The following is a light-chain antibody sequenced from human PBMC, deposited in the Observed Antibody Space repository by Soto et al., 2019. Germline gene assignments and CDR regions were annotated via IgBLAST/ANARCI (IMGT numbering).Light chain of an antibody. CDR2: SNN. Sequence: QSALSQPPSASETPGQRVTISCSGSSSNIGSNNVNWYQQLPGTAPKLLIYSNNQRPSGVPDRFSGSKSGTSASLAISGLQSEDEADYYCAAWDDSLNGVIFGGGTKLTVL. J-gene: IGLJ2*01. V-gene: IGLV1-44*01. CDR1: SSNIGSNN. CDR3: AAWDDSLNGVI.